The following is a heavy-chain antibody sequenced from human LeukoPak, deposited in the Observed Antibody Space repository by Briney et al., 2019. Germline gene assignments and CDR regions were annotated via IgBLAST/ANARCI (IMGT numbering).Heavy chain of an antibody. V-gene: IGHV1-18*01. Sequence: VASVKVSCKASGYSFTSYDINWVRQATGQGLEWMGWISPYNGNTNYAQKFQGRVTLTTDTSTSTAHMELRSLRSDDTALYYCARGIYYYYTSGHGAFDYWGQGTLVTVST. CDR2: ISPYNGNT. CDR1: GYSFTSYD. CDR3: ARGIYYYYTSGHGAFDY. J-gene: IGHJ4*02. D-gene: IGHD3-22*01.